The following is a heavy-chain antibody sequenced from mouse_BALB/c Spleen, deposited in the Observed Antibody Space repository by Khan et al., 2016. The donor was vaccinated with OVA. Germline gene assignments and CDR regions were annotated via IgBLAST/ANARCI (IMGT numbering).Heavy chain of an antibody. CDR3: SKSSVCGNAWFTY. Sequence: EVQVVESGGGLVKPGGSLKLSCAPSGFAFSSSDIPWVRQTPEKRLEWVATISGTGIYTYYPDSLRGRSTISRDNARNTRYLQMSSLRSEDTAWFYCSKSSVCGNAWFTYWGQGTLVTVSA. CDR2: ISGTGIYT. CDR1: GFAFSSSD. V-gene: IGHV5-9*02. J-gene: IGHJ3*01. D-gene: IGHD1-1*02.